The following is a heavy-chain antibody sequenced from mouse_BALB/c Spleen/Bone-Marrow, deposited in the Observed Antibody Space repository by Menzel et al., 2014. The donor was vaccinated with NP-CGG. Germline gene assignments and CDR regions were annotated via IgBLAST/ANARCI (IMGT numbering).Heavy chain of an antibody. CDR3: ARRYYGPYVMDN. CDR1: GYTFTEYT. D-gene: IGHD1-2*01. CDR2: INPNSGGT. J-gene: IGHJ4*01. V-gene: IGHV1-18*01. Sequence: VQLQQSGPELVKPGASVKISCKTSGYTFTEYTMHWVKQSQGKSLEWIGGINPNSGGTSYNRKFKGKATLTVDKSPSTAYMELRSLTSEDSAVYYCARRYYGPYVMDNWGQGTSVTVSS.